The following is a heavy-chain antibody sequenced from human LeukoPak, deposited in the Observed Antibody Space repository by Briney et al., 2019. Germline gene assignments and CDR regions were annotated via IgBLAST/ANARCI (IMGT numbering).Heavy chain of an antibody. D-gene: IGHD2-21*02. CDR2: INPNSGGT. CDR1: GYTFTGYY. J-gene: IGHJ4*02. Sequence: ASVKVSCKASGYTFTGYYMHWVRQAPGQGLEWMGWINPNSGGTNYAQKFQGRVTMTRDTSISTAYMELSRLRSDDTAVYYCARDLRSDEGYFDYWGQGTLVTVSS. CDR3: ARDLRSDEGYFDY. V-gene: IGHV1-2*02.